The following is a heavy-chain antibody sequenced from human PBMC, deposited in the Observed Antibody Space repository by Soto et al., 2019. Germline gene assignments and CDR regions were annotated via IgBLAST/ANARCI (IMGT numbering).Heavy chain of an antibody. J-gene: IGHJ4*02. CDR2: IIPYYNTL. CDR1: EGTFNSYA. CDR3: ASGASRWYPYFFAS. V-gene: IGHV1-69*01. Sequence: QAQVVQSGAEGRKPGSSVKLSCKASEGTFNSYAIAWVRQAPGRGLEWMGGIIPYYNTLNYAQKFQDRVTITADDSTNTVYMELSSLRSDDTAVYFCASGASRWYPYFFASWAQGTLVTVSS. D-gene: IGHD6-13*01.